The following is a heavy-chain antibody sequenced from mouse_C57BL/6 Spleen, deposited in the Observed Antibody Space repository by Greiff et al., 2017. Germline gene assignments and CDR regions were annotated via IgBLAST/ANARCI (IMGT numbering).Heavy chain of an antibody. Sequence: VQLQESGAELVRPGASVTLSCKASGYTFTDYEMHWVKQTPVHGLEWIGAIDPETGGTAYNQKFKGKAILTADKSSSTAYMELRSLTSEDSAVYYCTSHNEAMDYWGQGTSVTVSS. CDR3: TSHNEAMDY. J-gene: IGHJ4*01. D-gene: IGHD1-3*01. CDR1: GYTFTDYE. V-gene: IGHV1-15*01. CDR2: IDPETGGT.